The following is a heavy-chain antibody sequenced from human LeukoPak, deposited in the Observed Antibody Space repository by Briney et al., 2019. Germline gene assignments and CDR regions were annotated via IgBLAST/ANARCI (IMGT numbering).Heavy chain of an antibody. CDR1: GFTFSSYW. Sequence: GGSLRLSCAASGFTFSSYWMHWVRQAPGKGLVWVSRINSDGSSTTYADSVKGRFTISRDNAKNTLYLQMNSLRAEDTAVYYCARVVKDAIGWYHFDHWGQGSLVTVSS. D-gene: IGHD6-19*01. V-gene: IGHV3-74*01. J-gene: IGHJ4*02. CDR2: INSDGSST. CDR3: ARVVKDAIGWYHFDH.